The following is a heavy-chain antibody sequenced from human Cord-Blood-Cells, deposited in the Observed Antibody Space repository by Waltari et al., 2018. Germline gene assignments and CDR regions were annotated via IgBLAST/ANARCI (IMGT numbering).Heavy chain of an antibody. CDR2: ISSSGSYI. J-gene: IGHJ4*02. D-gene: IGHD1-1*01. Sequence: EVQLVESGGGLVKPGGSLRLSYAASGFTFSSYSMNWVRQAPGKGLEWVSSISSSGSYIYYADSVKGRFTISRDNAKNSLYLQMNSLRAEDTAVYYCARDPVKLGNFDYWGQGTLVTVSS. CDR1: GFTFSSYS. CDR3: ARDPVKLGNFDY. V-gene: IGHV3-21*01.